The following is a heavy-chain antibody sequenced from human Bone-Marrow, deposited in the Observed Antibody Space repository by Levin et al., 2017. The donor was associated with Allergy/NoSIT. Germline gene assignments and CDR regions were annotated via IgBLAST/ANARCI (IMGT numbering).Heavy chain of an antibody. CDR1: GFTFSSYA. V-gene: IGHV3-64*01. CDR2: ISSNGGST. Sequence: GESLKISCAASGFTFSSYAMHWVRQAPGKGLEYVSAISSNGGSTYYANSVKGRFTISRDNSKNTLYLQMGSLRAEDMAVYYCARESIVGASFDYWGQGTLVTVSS. D-gene: IGHD1-26*01. J-gene: IGHJ4*02. CDR3: ARESIVGASFDY.